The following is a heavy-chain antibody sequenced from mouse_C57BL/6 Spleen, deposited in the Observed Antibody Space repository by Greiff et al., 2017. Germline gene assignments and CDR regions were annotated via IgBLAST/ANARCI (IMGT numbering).Heavy chain of an antibody. V-gene: IGHV5-17*01. CDR2: ISSGSSTI. CDR3: ARAFLNYAMDY. CDR1: GFTFSDYG. Sequence: EVQLVESGGGLVKPGGSLKLSCAASGFTFSDYGMHWVRQAPEKGLEWVAYISSGSSTIYYADTVKGRFTISRDNAKNTLFLQMTSLRSEDTAMYYCARAFLNYAMDYWGQGTSVTVSS. J-gene: IGHJ4*01.